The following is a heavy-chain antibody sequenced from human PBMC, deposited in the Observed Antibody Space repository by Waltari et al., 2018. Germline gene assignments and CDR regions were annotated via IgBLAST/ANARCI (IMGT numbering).Heavy chain of an antibody. Sequence: QVQLVQSGTEVKKPGASVKVSCKASEYTFTGYYMHWVRQAPGQGLEWMGRINPGTGDTDYAQKFQGNITMTRDTSISTVYLELRSLTSDDTAVYYCAREGGGATAVGAFDIWGQGTMVAVSS. J-gene: IGHJ3*02. CDR1: EYTFTGYY. CDR2: INPGTGDT. CDR3: AREGGGATAVGAFDI. D-gene: IGHD1-26*01. V-gene: IGHV1-2*06.